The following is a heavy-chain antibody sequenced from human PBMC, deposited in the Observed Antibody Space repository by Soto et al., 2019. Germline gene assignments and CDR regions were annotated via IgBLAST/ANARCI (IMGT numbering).Heavy chain of an antibody. Sequence: QVQLVQSGAEVKKPGSSVKVSCKASGGTFSSYAISWVRQAPGQGLEWMGGIIPIFGTANYAQKFQGRVTITADESTSTAYMELSSLISEDTAVYYCAKTNLGYDILTGPLDYWGQGTLVTVSS. CDR1: GGTFSSYA. CDR3: AKTNLGYDILTGPLDY. CDR2: IIPIFGTA. V-gene: IGHV1-69*01. J-gene: IGHJ4*02. D-gene: IGHD3-9*01.